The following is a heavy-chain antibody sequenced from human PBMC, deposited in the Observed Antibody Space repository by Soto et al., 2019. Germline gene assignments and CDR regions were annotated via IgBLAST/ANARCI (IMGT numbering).Heavy chain of an antibody. J-gene: IGHJ4*02. CDR2: ISGSGGSP. Sequence: GGSLRLSCAASGFTFSNYAMNWVLQAPWKGLEWVSTISGSGGSPYYADSVKGRFTISRDNSKNTLYLQMNSLRAGDSAIYYGAKEGTSRLYYFDDRGQGTRVNVSS. CDR3: AKEGTSRLYYFDD. V-gene: IGHV3-23*01. CDR1: GFTFSNYA. D-gene: IGHD2-2*01.